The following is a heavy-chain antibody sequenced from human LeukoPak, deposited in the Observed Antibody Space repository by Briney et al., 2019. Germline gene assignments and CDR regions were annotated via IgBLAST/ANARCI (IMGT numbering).Heavy chain of an antibody. CDR3: ARDSDYGAHEGY. J-gene: IGHJ4*02. V-gene: IGHV4-30-4*01. Sequence: SQTLSLTCTVSGGSISSGDYYWSWIRQPPGKGLEWIGYIYYSGSTYYNPSLKSRVTISVDTSKNQFSLKLSSVTAADTAVYYCARDSDYGAHEGYWGQGTLVTVSS. D-gene: IGHD4-17*01. CDR1: GGSISSGDYY. CDR2: IYYSGST.